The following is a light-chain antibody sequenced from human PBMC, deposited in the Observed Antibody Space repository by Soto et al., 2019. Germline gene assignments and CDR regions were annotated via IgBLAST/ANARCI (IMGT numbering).Light chain of an antibody. CDR3: ASYTSSSSYV. CDR2: EIR. J-gene: IGLJ1*01. Sequence: QSVLAQPASVSGSPGRSITISCTGSSSDVGDYNYVSRYQQHPGKAPKLMIYEIRNRPSGVSSRFSGSKSGNTASLTISGLQAEDEADYYCASYTSSSSYVFGTGTKVTVL. CDR1: SSDVGDYNY. V-gene: IGLV2-14*01.